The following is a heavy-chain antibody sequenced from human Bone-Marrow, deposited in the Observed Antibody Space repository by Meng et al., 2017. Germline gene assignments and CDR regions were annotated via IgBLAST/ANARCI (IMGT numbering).Heavy chain of an antibody. J-gene: IGHJ4*02. CDR1: GASVSSGYW. D-gene: IGHD6-19*01. V-gene: IGHV4-4*02. CDR3: AASSGWYRIDS. CDR2: FHHSGTT. Sequence: QWQLPESGPGLVKPSGTLSLTCGVFGASVSSGYWWTWVCQPPGKGLEWIGEFHHSGTTNYNPSLRSRVTISVDTSKNQFSLRLTSVTAADTAVYYCAASSGWYRIDSWGQGTLVTVSS.